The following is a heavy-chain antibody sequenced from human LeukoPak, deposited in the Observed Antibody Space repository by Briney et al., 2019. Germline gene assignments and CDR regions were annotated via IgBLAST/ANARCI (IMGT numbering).Heavy chain of an antibody. CDR1: GGSISSFY. Sequence: SETLSLTCTVSGGSISSFYWSWIRQPPGKGLEWIGYIYYSGSTNYNPSLKSRVAISVDTSKNQFSLKLSSVTAADTAVYYCARQASPVEAFDIWGQGTMVTVSS. CDR2: IYYSGST. D-gene: IGHD1-1*01. CDR3: ARQASPVEAFDI. J-gene: IGHJ3*02. V-gene: IGHV4-59*08.